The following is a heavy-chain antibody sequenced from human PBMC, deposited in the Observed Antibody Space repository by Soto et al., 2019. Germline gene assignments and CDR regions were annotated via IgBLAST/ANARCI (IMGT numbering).Heavy chain of an antibody. CDR3: AIYSSGWYPLDY. CDR2: ISYDGSNK. D-gene: IGHD6-19*01. J-gene: IGHJ4*02. CDR1: GFTFSSYG. Sequence: QVQLVESGGGVVQPGRSLRLSCAASGFTFSSYGMHWVRQAPGKGLEWVAVISYDGSNKYYADSVKGLFTISRDNSKNTLYLQMNSLRAEDTAVYYCAIYSSGWYPLDYWGQGTLVTVSS. V-gene: IGHV3-30*03.